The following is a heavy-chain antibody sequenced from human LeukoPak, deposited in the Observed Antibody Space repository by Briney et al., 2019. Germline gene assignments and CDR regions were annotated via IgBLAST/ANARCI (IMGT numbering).Heavy chain of an antibody. Sequence: GGSLRLSCAASGFTFSSYAMSWVRQAPGKGLEWVSAISGSGGSTYYADSVKGRFTISRDNSKNTLYLQMNSLRAEDTAVYYCAETEGLWSGESHDYWGQGTLVTVSS. J-gene: IGHJ4*02. D-gene: IGHD3-10*01. CDR1: GFTFSSYA. CDR3: AETEGLWSGESHDY. CDR2: ISGSGGST. V-gene: IGHV3-23*01.